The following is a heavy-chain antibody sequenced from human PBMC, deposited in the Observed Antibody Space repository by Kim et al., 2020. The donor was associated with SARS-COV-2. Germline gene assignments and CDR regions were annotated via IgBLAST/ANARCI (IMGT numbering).Heavy chain of an antibody. D-gene: IGHD3-10*01. CDR2: IYYSGST. V-gene: IGHV4-31*03. CDR3: ARVNYGSGSYSRKDAFDI. J-gene: IGHJ3*02. CDR1: GGSISSGGYY. Sequence: SETLSLTCTVSGGSISSGGYYWSWIRQHPGKGLEWIGYIYYSGSTYYNPSLKSRVTISVDTSKNQFSLKLSSVTAADTAVYYCARVNYGSGSYSRKDAFDIWGQGTMVTVSS.